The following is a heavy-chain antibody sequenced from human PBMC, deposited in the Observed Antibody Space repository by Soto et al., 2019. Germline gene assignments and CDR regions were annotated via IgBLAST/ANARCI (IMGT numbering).Heavy chain of an antibody. D-gene: IGHD3-10*01. J-gene: IGHJ5*02. V-gene: IGHV4-34*01. CDR3: ATWGRGVLIQNWFAP. Sequence: PSETLSLTCAVYGGSFSDDASSSDWYWNWIRQSPGKGLEWIGEIDRSGRTKYNPSLKSRVSISVDTSKNQFSLKLSSVTAADTGFFYCATWGRGVLIQNWFAPGGQGTLVTVSS. CDR1: GGSFSDDASSSDWY. CDR2: IDRSGRT.